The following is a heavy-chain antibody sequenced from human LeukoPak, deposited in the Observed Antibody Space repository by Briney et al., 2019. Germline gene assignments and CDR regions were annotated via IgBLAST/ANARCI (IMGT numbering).Heavy chain of an antibody. D-gene: IGHD6-6*01. CDR2: IIPIFGTA. V-gene: IGHV1-69*06. J-gene: IGHJ5*02. CDR1: GGTFSSYA. CDR3: ARGGGMAARFFTSWFDP. Sequence: ASVKVSCKASGGTFSSYAISWVRQAPGQGLEWMGGIIPIFGTANYAQKFQGRVTITADKSTSTAYMELSSLRSEDTAVYYCARGGGMAARFFTSWFDPWGQGTLVTVSS.